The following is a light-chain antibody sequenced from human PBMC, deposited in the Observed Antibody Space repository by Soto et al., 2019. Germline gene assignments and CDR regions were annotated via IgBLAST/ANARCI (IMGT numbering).Light chain of an antibody. J-gene: IGLJ1*01. CDR3: SSYTTSSTIV. CDR2: DVS. V-gene: IGLV2-14*01. CDR1: SSDVGGFNF. Sequence: QAVLTQPASVSGSPGQSITISCTGTSSDVGGFNFVSWYQQPPGKAPKLMIYDVSHRPSGVSNRFSGSKSGNTASLTISGGQAEDEGDYYCSSYTTSSTIVFGTGTKLTVL.